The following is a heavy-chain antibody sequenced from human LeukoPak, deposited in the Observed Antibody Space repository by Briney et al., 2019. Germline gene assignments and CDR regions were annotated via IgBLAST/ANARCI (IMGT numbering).Heavy chain of an antibody. J-gene: IGHJ4*02. V-gene: IGHV3-23*01. Sequence: GGSLRLSCAASGFTFSSCGMSWVRQAPGKGLEWVSALSDSGGSTFYADSVKGRFTISRDNSKNTLFLQMNSLRADDTAIYYCAKRDFWGQGTLVTVSS. CDR2: LSDSGGST. CDR3: AKRDF. CDR1: GFTFSSCG.